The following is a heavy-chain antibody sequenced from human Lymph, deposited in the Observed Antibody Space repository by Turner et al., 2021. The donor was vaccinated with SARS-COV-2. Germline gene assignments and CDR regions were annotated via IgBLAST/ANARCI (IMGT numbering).Heavy chain of an antibody. CDR1: GGSISSYY. CDR3: ARGFDY. V-gene: IGHV4-59*07. J-gene: IGHJ4*02. CDR2: NQYSGST. Sequence: QVQLQESAPGMETPSDTLSLTCTVSGGSISSYYWSRIRQPPGKGLEWIGYNQYSGSTNYNPSLKRRVTISVDTAKNQFSLKLSSVTAADTGVYYCARGFDYWGQGTLVTVSS.